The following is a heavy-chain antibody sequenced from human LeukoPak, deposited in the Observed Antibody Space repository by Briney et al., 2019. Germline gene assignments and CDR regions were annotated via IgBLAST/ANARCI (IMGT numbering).Heavy chain of an antibody. CDR3: ARYVVVPAELDY. J-gene: IGHJ4*02. V-gene: IGHV1-69*13. CDR1: GGTFSSYA. CDR2: IIPIFGTA. D-gene: IGHD2-2*01. Sequence: SVKVSCKASGGTFSSYAISWVRQAPGQGLEWMGGIIPIFGTANYAQKFQGRVTITADESTSTAYMELSSLRSEDTAVYYCARYVVVPAELDYWGQETLVTVSS.